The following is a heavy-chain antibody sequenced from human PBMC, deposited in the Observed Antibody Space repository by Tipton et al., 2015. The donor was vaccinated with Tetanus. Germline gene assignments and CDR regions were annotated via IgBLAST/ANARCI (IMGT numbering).Heavy chain of an antibody. Sequence: TLSLNCTVSGGSISSYYWSWIRQPPGKGLEWIGYIYYSGSTNYNPSLKSRVTISVDTSKNQFSLKLSSVTAADTAVYYCARGDYYDTPGWCDPWGQGTLVSVSS. J-gene: IGHJ5*02. CDR1: GGSISSYY. D-gene: IGHD3-22*01. V-gene: IGHV4-59*01. CDR2: IYYSGST. CDR3: ARGDYYDTPGWCDP.